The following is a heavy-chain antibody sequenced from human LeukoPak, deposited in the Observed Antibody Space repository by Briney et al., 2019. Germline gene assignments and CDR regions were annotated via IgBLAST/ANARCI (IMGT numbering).Heavy chain of an antibody. CDR3: AKEGRMHDYGDFLDY. V-gene: IGHV3-23*01. CDR2: ISGSGDNT. D-gene: IGHD4-17*01. CDR1: GFTFSSYA. J-gene: IGHJ4*02. Sequence: GGSLRLSCAASGFTFSSYAMSWVRQAPGKGLEWVSGISGSGDNTYYADSVKGRFTISRDNSKNTLYLQMNSLRAEDTAVYYCAKEGRMHDYGDFLDYWGQGTLVTVSS.